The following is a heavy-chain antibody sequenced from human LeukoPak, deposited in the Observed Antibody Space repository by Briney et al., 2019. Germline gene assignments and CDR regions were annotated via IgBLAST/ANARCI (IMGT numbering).Heavy chain of an antibody. Sequence: ASVKVSCKASGYTFTSYGISWVRQAPGQGLEWMGWISAYNGNTNYAQKLQARVTMTTDTSPCTAYMELRSMRSDDTAVYYCARDQPRIAGNFNWFDPWGQGTLVTVSS. CDR1: GYTFTSYG. V-gene: IGHV1-18*01. CDR2: ISAYNGNT. D-gene: IGHD6-13*01. J-gene: IGHJ5*02. CDR3: ARDQPRIAGNFNWFDP.